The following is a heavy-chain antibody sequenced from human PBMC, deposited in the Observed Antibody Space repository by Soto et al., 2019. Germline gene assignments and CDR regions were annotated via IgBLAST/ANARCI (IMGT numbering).Heavy chain of an antibody. Sequence: SETRSLTCTVSGVSISSYYWSWIRQPPGKGLEWIGYIYYSGSTNYNPSLKSRVTISVDTSKNQFSLKLSSVTAADTAVYYCARLWGYYNDYWGQGTLVTVS. V-gene: IGHV4-59*08. CDR1: GVSISSYY. D-gene: IGHD3-22*01. CDR2: IYYSGST. J-gene: IGHJ4*02. CDR3: ARLWGYYNDY.